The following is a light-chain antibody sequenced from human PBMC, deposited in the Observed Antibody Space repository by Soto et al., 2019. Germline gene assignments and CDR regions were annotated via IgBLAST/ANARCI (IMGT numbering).Light chain of an antibody. Sequence: QSALTQPASVSGSPGQSITISCTGTFSDVGSYNLVSWYQQHPGKAPQLMIYEDTKRPSGVSNRFSGSKSGYTASLTISGLQAEDEADYYCCSYAGSSTVVFGGGTKLTVL. CDR1: FSDVGSYNL. CDR2: EDT. V-gene: IGLV2-23*01. CDR3: CSYAGSSTVV. J-gene: IGLJ2*01.